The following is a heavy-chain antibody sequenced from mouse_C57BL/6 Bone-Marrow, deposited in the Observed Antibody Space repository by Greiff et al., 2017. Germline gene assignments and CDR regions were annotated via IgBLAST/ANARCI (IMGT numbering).Heavy chain of an antibody. D-gene: IGHD1-1*01. CDR1: GYTFTSYG. CDR2: INPSSGNT. Sequence: QVQLQQSGAELARPGASVKLSCKASGYTFTSYGISWVKQSTGQGLEWIGEINPSSGNTCYNEKFKGKATLTADKSSSTAYMELRSLTSEDSAVYFCGRGRYYGIAYWGQGTLVTVSA. J-gene: IGHJ3*01. CDR3: GRGRYYGIAY. V-gene: IGHV1-81*01.